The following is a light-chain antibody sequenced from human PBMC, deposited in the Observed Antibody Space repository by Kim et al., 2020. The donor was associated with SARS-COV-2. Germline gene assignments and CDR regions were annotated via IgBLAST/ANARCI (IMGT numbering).Light chain of an antibody. J-gene: IGKJ1*01. CDR2: GAS. CDR1: QSVSSN. Sequence: EIVMTQSPATLSVSPGERATLSCRASQSVSSNLAWYQQKPGQAPRLLIYGASTRATGIPARFSCSGSGTEFTLTISSLQSEDFAVYYCQQYNNWPPWTFGQGTKLEI. CDR3: QQYNNWPPWT. V-gene: IGKV3-15*01.